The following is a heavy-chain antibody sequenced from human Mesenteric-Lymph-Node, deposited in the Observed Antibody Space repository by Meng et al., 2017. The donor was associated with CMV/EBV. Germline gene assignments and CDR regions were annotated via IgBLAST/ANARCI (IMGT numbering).Heavy chain of an antibody. CDR3: ARSTRSGYYLYYFDY. D-gene: IGHD3-3*01. CDR2: ISGSGSTI. Sequence: GEALKISCAASGFTFSSYEMNWVRQAPGKGLEGVSYISGSGSTIYYADSVKGRFTISRDNAENSLYLEMNSLRAEDTAVYYCARSTRSGYYLYYFDYWGQGTLVTVSS. V-gene: IGHV3-48*03. J-gene: IGHJ4*02. CDR1: GFTFSSYE.